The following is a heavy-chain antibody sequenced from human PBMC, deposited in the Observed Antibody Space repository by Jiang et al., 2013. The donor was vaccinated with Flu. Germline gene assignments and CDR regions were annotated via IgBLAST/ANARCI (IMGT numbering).Heavy chain of an antibody. V-gene: IGHV3-30*04. J-gene: IGHJ6*02. Sequence: ESGGGVVQPGRSLRLSCAASGFTFSSYAMHWVRQAPGKGLEWVAVISYDGSNKYYADSVKGRFTISRDNSKNTLYLQMNSLRAEDTAVYYCAVGRYCSSTSCYEPDYYYGVDVWGQGTTVTVSS. D-gene: IGHD2-2*01. CDR1: GFTFSSYA. CDR2: ISYDGSNK. CDR3: AVGRYCSSTSCYEPDYYYGVDV.